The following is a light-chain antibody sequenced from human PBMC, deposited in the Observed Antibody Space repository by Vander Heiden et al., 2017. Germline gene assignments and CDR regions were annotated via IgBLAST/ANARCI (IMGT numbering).Light chain of an antibody. V-gene: IGKV1-33*01. CDR3: QQYDNLPLT. CDR2: DAS. Sequence: DIHIPQSPSSLSASVGDRVTITCQASQDISNYLNWYQQKPGKAPKLLIYDASNLETGVPSRFSGSGSGTDFTFTISSLQPEDIATYYCQQYDNLPLTFGGGTKVEIK. J-gene: IGKJ4*01. CDR1: QDISNY.